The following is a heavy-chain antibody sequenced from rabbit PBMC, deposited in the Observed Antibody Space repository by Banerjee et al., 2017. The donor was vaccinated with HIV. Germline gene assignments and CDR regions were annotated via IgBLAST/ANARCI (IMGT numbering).Heavy chain of an antibody. CDR1: GVSFSFNSY. J-gene: IGHJ4*01. CDR3: ARDLDGVIGWNFGW. CDR2: IAGSSSGFT. V-gene: IGHV1S40*01. Sequence: QSLEESGGDLVKPGASLTLTCTASGVSFSFNSYMCWVRQAPGKGLEWISCIAGSSSGFTYSATWAKGRFTCSKTSSTTVTLQMTSLTVADTATYFCARDLDGVIGWNFGWWGPGTLVTVS. D-gene: IGHD1-1*01.